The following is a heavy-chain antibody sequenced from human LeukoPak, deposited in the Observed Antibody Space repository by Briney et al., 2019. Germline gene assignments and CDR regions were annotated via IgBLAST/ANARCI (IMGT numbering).Heavy chain of an antibody. CDR3: ASSTWLVIDY. D-gene: IGHD3-9*01. CDR1: GGSFSGYY. J-gene: IGHJ4*02. V-gene: IGHV4-34*01. Sequence: PSETLSLTCAVYGGSFSGYYWSWIRQPPGKGLEWIGEINHSGSTNYNPSLKSRVTILVDTSKNQFSLKLSSVTAADTAVYYCASSTWLVIDYWGQGTLVTVSS. CDR2: INHSGST.